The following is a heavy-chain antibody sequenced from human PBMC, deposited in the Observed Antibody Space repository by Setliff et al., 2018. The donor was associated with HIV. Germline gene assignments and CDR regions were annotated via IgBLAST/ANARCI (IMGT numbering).Heavy chain of an antibody. CDR3: AKDLVYYDSSGDLDY. CDR2: ISGSGGSP. V-gene: IGHV3-23*01. D-gene: IGHD3-22*01. CDR1: GFTFSTYS. Sequence: PGGSLRLSCEASGFTFSTYSMNWVRQAPGKGLEWVSSISGSGGSPYYADSVKGRFTISRDNSKNTLYLQMNSLRAEDTAVYYCAKDLVYYDSSGDLDYWGQGTLVTVSS. J-gene: IGHJ4*02.